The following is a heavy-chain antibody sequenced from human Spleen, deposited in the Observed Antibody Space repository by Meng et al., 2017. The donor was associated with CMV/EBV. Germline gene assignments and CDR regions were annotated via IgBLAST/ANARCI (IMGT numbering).Heavy chain of an antibody. Sequence: YMHWVRRAAGRGLGWMGGNNPNSGVTSYAQKYKGKSTMTRDTSIKTNYMELSRLRSDDTAVYYWARYFRGVRGVMIAKRYYHYGLDVWGQGTTVTVSS. CDR3: ARYFRGVRGVMIAKRYYHYGLDV. CDR1: Y. D-gene: IGHD3-10*01. J-gene: IGHJ6*02. V-gene: IGHV1-2*02. CDR2: NNPNSGVT.